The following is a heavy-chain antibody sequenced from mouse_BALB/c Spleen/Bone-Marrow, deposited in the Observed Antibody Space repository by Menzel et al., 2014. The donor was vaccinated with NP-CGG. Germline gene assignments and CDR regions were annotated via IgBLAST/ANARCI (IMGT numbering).Heavy chain of an antibody. CDR1: GFSLTSYG. J-gene: IGHJ4*01. CDR3: ARNYGNYVGAMDY. D-gene: IGHD2-1*01. Sequence: VNVVESGPGLVAPSQSLSITCTVSGFSLTSYGVHWVRQPPGKGLEWLVVIWSDGSTTYNSALKSRLSISKDNSKSQVFLKMNSLQTDDTAMYYCARNYGNYVGAMDYWGQGTSVTVSS. V-gene: IGHV2-6*02. CDR2: IWSDGST.